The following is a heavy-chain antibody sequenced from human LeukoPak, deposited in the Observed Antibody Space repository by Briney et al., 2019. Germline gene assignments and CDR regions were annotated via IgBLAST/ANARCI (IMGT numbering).Heavy chain of an antibody. CDR1: GGSISSGGYY. CDR3: ARALYSMTTVTTEYWFDY. V-gene: IGHV4-30-4*08. Sequence: PSQTLSLTCTVSGGSISSGGYYWNWIRQHPGKGLEWIGNIYYSGSTDYNPSLQSRVIISVDTSKNQFSLKLTSVTAADTAVYYCARALYSMTTVTTEYWFDYWGQGTLVTVSS. D-gene: IGHD4-17*01. CDR2: IYYSGST. J-gene: IGHJ4*02.